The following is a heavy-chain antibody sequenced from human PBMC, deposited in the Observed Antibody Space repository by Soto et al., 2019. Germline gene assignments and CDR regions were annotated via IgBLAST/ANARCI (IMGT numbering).Heavy chain of an antibody. V-gene: IGHV3-74*03. J-gene: IGHJ4*02. CDR1: GFPFSSYW. D-gene: IGHD7-27*01. Sequence: DVQLVESGGGLVQSGGSLRLSCVASGFPFSSYWMHWIRQVPGKGLMWVSQIGSDGRPTTYADSVKGRFTISRDNARNTLYLQMNSLRTEDTGVYYCVSQPHWARPFESWGQGTLVNVSS. CDR3: VSQPHWARPFES. CDR2: IGSDGRPT.